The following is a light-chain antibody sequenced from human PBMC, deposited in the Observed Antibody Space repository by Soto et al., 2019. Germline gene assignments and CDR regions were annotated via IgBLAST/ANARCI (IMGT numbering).Light chain of an antibody. J-gene: IGLJ1*01. CDR1: SSDIGGYDS. V-gene: IGLV2-8*01. CDR3: SSYTDRNNLV. Sequence: QSALTQSPSASGSPGQSVTISCTGTSSDIGGYDSVSWYQQHPGKAPKVMIYDVSKRPSGVPDRFSGSKSGNTASLTVSAVQAEDEADYYRSSYTDRNNLVFGTGPKLTVL. CDR2: DVS.